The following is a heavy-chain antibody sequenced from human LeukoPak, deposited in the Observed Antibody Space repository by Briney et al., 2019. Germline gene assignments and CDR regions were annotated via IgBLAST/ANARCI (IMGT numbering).Heavy chain of an antibody. D-gene: IGHD3-10*01. CDR1: GFTFSSYS. CDR2: ISSSSSYI. J-gene: IGHJ4*02. Sequence: GGSLRLSCAASGFTFSSYSMNRVRQAPGKGLEWVSSISSSSSYIYYADSVKGRFTISRDNAKNSLYLQMNSLRAEDTAVYYCARGPAYGARCDYLDYWGRGTLVTVSS. V-gene: IGHV3-21*01. CDR3: ARGPAYGARCDYLDY.